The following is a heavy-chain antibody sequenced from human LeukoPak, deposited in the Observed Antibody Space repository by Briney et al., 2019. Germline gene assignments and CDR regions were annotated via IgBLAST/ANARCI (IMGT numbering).Heavy chain of an antibody. CDR3: ARMAGGGSSWYGGYFDY. CDR2: ISSSGSTI. Sequence: PSETLSLTCAVYGGSFSGYYWSWIRQAPGKGLEWVSYISSSGSTIYYADSVKGRFTISRDNAKNSLYLQMNSLRAEDTAVYYCARMAGGGSSWYGGYFDYWGQGTLVTVSS. CDR1: GGSFSGYY. D-gene: IGHD6-13*01. V-gene: IGHV3-11*01. J-gene: IGHJ4*02.